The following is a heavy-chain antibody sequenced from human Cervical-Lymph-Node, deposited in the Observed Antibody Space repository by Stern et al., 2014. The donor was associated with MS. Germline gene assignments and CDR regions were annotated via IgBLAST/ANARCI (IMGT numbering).Heavy chain of an antibody. V-gene: IGHV3-11*01. D-gene: IGHD5-12*01. CDR2: ISGGATSI. J-gene: IGHJ5*02. Sequence: VQLVESGGGLVQPGGSLRLSCAASGFTFSDFYMTWVRQAPGKGLAWLSYISGGATSINYADSVKGRFTISRDNARNSLYLQMNSLRAEDTAVYYCARKYSAYDAWGQGTLVTVSS. CDR3: ARKYSAYDA. CDR1: GFTFSDFY.